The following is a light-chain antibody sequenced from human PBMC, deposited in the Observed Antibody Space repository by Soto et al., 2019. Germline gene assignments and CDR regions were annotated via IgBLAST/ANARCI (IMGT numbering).Light chain of an antibody. J-gene: IGLJ3*02. Sequence: QSALTQPASVSGSPGQSITISCTGSSNDVGSYKFVSWYQQYPGKTPKLIIYEASKRPAGVSSRFTGSKSGNTASLRISGLQAMDEADYYCSSYVGNNNLVFGGGTKVTVL. CDR3: SSYVGNNNLV. V-gene: IGLV2-14*02. CDR2: EAS. CDR1: SNDVGSYKF.